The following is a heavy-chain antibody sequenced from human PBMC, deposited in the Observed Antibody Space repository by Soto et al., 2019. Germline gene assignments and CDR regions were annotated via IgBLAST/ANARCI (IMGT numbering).Heavy chain of an antibody. CDR1: GFNFSSSA. J-gene: IGHJ4*02. Sequence: ASVKVSCKASGFNFSSSAVQWVRQARGQRLEWIGWIVVGSGNTNYAEKFQERVTITRDMSTSTAYMELSSLRSEDTAVYYCAAMGCFSTSCYPGDLDYWGQGTLVTVSS. CDR3: AAMGCFSTSCYPGDLDY. CDR2: IVVGSGNT. V-gene: IGHV1-58*01. D-gene: IGHD2-2*01.